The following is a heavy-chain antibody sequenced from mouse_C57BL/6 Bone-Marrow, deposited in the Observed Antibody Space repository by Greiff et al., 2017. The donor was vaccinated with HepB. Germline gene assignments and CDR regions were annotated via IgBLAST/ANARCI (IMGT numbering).Heavy chain of an antibody. V-gene: IGHV2-6-1*01. D-gene: IGHD1-1*01. Sequence: VKLKESGPGLVAPSQSLSITCTVSGFSLTSYGVHWVRQPPGKGLEWLVVIWSDGSTTYNSALKSRLSISKDNSKSQVFLKMNSLQTDDTAMYYCARHDYGSSYYAMDYWGQGTSVTVSS. J-gene: IGHJ4*01. CDR2: IWSDGST. CDR3: ARHDYGSSYYAMDY. CDR1: GFSLTSYG.